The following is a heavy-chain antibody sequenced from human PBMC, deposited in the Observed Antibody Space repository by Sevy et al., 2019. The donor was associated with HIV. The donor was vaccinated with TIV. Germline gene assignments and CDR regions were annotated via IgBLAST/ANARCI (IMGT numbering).Heavy chain of an antibody. CDR3: ASLAIFGGNYYYGMDV. V-gene: IGHV4-59*01. J-gene: IGHJ6*02. D-gene: IGHD3-3*01. CDR2: IFYTGST. Sequence: SETLSLTCTVSGGSISSYYWSWIRQAPGKGLEWIGYIFYTGSTYYNPSLKSRLTISIDTSKNQFSLEVNSVTAADTAVYYCASLAIFGGNYYYGMDVWGHGTMVTVSS. CDR1: GGSISSYY.